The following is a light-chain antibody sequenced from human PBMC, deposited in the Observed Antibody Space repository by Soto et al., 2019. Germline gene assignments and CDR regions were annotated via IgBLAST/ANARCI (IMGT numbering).Light chain of an antibody. V-gene: IGLV2-18*02. CDR2: EVS. J-gene: IGLJ2*01. Sequence: QSALTQPPSVSGSPGQSVTISCTGTSSDVGGYNRVSWYQQPPGTAPKLIIYEVSNRPSGVPDRFSGSKSGNTASLTISGLQAEDEAAYYCSSHTSSSTLVFGGGTKVTV. CDR3: SSHTSSSTLV. CDR1: SSDVGGYNR.